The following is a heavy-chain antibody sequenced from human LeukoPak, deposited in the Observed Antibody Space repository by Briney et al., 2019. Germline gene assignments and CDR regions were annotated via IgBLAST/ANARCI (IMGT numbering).Heavy chain of an antibody. CDR2: INSDGSST. J-gene: IGHJ4*02. V-gene: IGHV3-74*01. CDR1: GFTFSNYG. CDR3: ALHPTFDY. Sequence: GGSLRLSCAASGFTFSNYGMHWVRQAPGEGLVWVSRINSDGSSTLYADSVKGRFTISRDNAKNTLYLQMNSLRAEDTAVYYCALHPTFDYWGQGTLVTVSS.